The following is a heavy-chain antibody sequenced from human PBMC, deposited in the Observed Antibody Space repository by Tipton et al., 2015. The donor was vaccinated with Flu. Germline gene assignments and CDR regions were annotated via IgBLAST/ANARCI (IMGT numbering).Heavy chain of an antibody. CDR3: TRPTLTGGFDY. J-gene: IGHJ4*02. CDR2: FSASARTT. CDR1: GFTFSRYG. D-gene: IGHD3-9*01. Sequence: SLRLSCAVSGFTFSRYGMSWVRQAPGKGLEWVSGFSASARTTYFADSVKGRFTISRDNFKNTLYLQMNSVRAEDTAVYYCTRPTLTGGFDYWGPGTRVTVSS. V-gene: IGHV3-23*01.